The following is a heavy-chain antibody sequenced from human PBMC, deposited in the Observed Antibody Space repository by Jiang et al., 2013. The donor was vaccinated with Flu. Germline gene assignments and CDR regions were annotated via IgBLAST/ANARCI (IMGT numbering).Heavy chain of an antibody. J-gene: IGHJ6*02. Sequence: QSGSELKKPGASVKVSCKASGYTFTSYAMNWVRQAPGQGLEWMGWINTNTGNPTYAQGFTGRFVFSLDTSVSTAYLQISSLKAEDTAVYYCAREIHWYYDFWSGYYPYYYYYGMDVWGQGT. V-gene: IGHV7-4-1*02. D-gene: IGHD3-3*01. CDR3: AREIHWYYDFWSGYYPYYYYYGMDV. CDR2: INTNTGNP. CDR1: GYTFTSYA.